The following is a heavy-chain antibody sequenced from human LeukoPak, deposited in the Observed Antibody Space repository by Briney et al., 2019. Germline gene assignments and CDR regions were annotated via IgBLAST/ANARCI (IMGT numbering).Heavy chain of an antibody. CDR1: GYTFTSYY. J-gene: IGHJ3*02. CDR2: INPSGGST. Sequence: ASAKVSCKASGYTFTSYYMHWVRQAPGQGLEWMGIINPSGGSTSYAQKFQGRVTMTRDTSTSTVYMELSSLRSEDTAVYYCARDCSGGSCYSSYAFDIWGQGTMVTVSS. D-gene: IGHD2-15*01. V-gene: IGHV1-46*01. CDR3: ARDCSGGSCYSSYAFDI.